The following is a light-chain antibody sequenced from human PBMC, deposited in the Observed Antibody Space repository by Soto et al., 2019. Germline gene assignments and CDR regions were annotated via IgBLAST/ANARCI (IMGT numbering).Light chain of an antibody. CDR3: QQRSDWPRT. CDR1: ENVYSY. Sequence: EIVLTQSPATLSLSPGERATLSCRASENVYSYLAWYRQAPSQPPSLLIYDASNRAAGVPARFSGSGSGTDFTLTISSLEPEDFAVYYCQQRSDWPRTFGQGTKVEIK. CDR2: DAS. V-gene: IGKV3-11*01. J-gene: IGKJ1*01.